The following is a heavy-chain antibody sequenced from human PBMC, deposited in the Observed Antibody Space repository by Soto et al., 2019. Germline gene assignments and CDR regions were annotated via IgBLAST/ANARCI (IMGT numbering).Heavy chain of an antibody. CDR3: ARVPSP. V-gene: IGHV4-30-2*01. CDR1: GGSISSGGYS. J-gene: IGHJ5*02. CDR2: IYHSGST. Sequence: SETLSLTCAVSGGSISSGGYSWGWVRQPPGKGLEWIGYIYHSGSTYYNPSLKSRVTISVDRSRNQFSLKLSSVTAADTAVYYCARVPSPWGQGTLVTVSS.